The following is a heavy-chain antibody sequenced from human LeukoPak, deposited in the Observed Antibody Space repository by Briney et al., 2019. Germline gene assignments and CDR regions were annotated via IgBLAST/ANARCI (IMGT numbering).Heavy chain of an antibody. V-gene: IGHV3-30*04. J-gene: IGHJ3*02. CDR1: GFTFSSNA. CDR2: ISYDGSNK. Sequence: PGGSLRLSCAASGFTFSSNAMHWVRQAPGKGLEWVAVISYDGSNKYNADSVKGRFTISRDNSKNTLYLQMNSLRAEDTAVYYCAKPARTDAFDIWGQGTMVTVSS. CDR3: AKPARTDAFDI. D-gene: IGHD1-14*01.